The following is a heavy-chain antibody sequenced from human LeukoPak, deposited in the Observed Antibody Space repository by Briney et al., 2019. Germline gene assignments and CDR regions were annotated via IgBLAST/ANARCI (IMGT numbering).Heavy chain of an antibody. CDR3: AGARSSGRPSDY. D-gene: IGHD6-19*01. CDR2: IYYSGST. V-gene: IGHV4-39*07. Sequence: SETLSLTCTVSGGSISSSSYYWGWIRQPPGKGLEWIGSIYYSGSTYYNPSLKSRVTISVDTSKNQFSLKLSSVTAADTAVYYCAGARSSGRPSDYWGQGTLVTVSS. CDR1: GGSISSSSYY. J-gene: IGHJ4*02.